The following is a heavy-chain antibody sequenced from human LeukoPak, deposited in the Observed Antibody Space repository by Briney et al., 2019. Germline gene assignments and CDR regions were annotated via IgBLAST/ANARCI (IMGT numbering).Heavy chain of an antibody. Sequence: ASVKLSCKASGYTFTSYGISWVRQAPGQGLEWMGWISAYNGNTNYAQKLQGRVTMTTDTSTSTAYMELRSLRSDDTAVYYCARDRHDYGDYVPNWFDPWGQGTLVTVSS. V-gene: IGHV1-18*01. CDR3: ARDRHDYGDYVPNWFDP. J-gene: IGHJ5*02. D-gene: IGHD4-17*01. CDR1: GYTFTSYG. CDR2: ISAYNGNT.